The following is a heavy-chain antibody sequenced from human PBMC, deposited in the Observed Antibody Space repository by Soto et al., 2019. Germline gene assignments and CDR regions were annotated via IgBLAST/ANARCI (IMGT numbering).Heavy chain of an antibody. CDR2: ISSSGSTI. Sequence: GGSLRLSCAASGFTFSSYEMNWVRQAPGKGLEWVSYISSSGSTIYYADSVKGRFTISRDNAKNSLYLQMNSLRAEDTAVYYCXSSDSSGSYYYYYGMDVWGQGTTVTVSS. CDR3: XSSDSSGSYYYYYGMDV. D-gene: IGHD3-22*01. V-gene: IGHV3-48*03. J-gene: IGHJ6*02. CDR1: GFTFSSYE.